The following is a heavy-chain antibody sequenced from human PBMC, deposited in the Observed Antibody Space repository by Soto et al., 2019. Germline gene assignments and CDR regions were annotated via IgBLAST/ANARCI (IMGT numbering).Heavy chain of an antibody. V-gene: IGHV1-58*01. CDR1: GFAFGNSA. Sequence: SVKVSCKASGFAFGNSAVQWVRQARGQRLEWMGWIVVGSGSTNYEQRFQKRVTITRDMSTSTVHMELSCLSSEDTAVYYCAAELYSGGTCCSFDIWGQGTMVTVSS. CDR2: IVVGSGST. J-gene: IGHJ3*02. CDR3: AAELYSGGTCCSFDI. D-gene: IGHD2-15*01.